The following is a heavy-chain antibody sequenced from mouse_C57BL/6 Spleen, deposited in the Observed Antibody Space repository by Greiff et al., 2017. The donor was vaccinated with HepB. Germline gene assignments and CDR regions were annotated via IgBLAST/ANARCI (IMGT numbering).Heavy chain of an antibody. Sequence: EVMLVESGGGLVQPGGSLSLSCAASGFTFTDYYMSWVRQPPGKALEWLGFIRNKANGYTTEYSASVKGRFTISRDNSQSILYLQMNALRAEDSATYYCARDYYGSSPEDGAMDYWGQGTSVTVSS. D-gene: IGHD1-1*01. CDR3: ARDYYGSSPEDGAMDY. CDR2: IRNKANGYTT. CDR1: GFTFTDYY. J-gene: IGHJ4*01. V-gene: IGHV7-3*01.